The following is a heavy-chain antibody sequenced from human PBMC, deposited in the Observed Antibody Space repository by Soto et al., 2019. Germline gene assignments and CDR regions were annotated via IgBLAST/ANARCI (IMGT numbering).Heavy chain of an antibody. Sequence: EVQLVESGGGLVQPGGSLRLSCAASGFTFSSYDMHWVRQATGKGLEWVSAIGTAGDTYYPGSVKGRFTISRENAKNSLYLQMNSLRAGDTAVYYCARSKTLTFGGVIVRGAFDIWGQGTMVTVSS. D-gene: IGHD3-16*02. J-gene: IGHJ3*02. CDR3: ARSKTLTFGGVIVRGAFDI. V-gene: IGHV3-13*01. CDR1: GFTFSSYD. CDR2: IGTAGDT.